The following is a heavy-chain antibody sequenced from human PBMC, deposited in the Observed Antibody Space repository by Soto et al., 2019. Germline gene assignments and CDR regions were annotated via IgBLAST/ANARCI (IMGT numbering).Heavy chain of an antibody. D-gene: IGHD3-10*01. CDR3: ARVYRWFGELLFSAWFDP. CDR1: GGSISSSNW. J-gene: IGHJ5*02. V-gene: IGHV4-4*02. Sequence: SETLSLTCAVSGGSISSSNWWSWVRQPPGKGLEWIGEIYHSGSTNYNPSLKSRVTISVDKSRNQFSLKLSSVTAADTAVYYCARVYRWFGELLFSAWFDPWDQGTLVTVSS. CDR2: IYHSGST.